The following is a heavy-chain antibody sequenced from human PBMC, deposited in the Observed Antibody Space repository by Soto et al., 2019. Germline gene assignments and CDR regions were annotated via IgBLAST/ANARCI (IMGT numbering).Heavy chain of an antibody. Sequence: VESLNLSCQTSGYSFTTHWIGWVLHMPGKGLEWMVIIYPSDSDTRYSPSFQGQVTISADKSSSTVYLQWSSLKASDTAMYYCARYATGSYYAVDYWGQGTLVTVSS. D-gene: IGHD3-10*01. V-gene: IGHV5-51*01. CDR2: IYPSDSDT. CDR3: ARYATGSYYAVDY. J-gene: IGHJ4*02. CDR1: GYSFTTHW.